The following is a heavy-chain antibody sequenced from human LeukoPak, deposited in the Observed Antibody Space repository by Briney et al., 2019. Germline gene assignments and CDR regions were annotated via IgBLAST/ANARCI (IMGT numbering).Heavy chain of an antibody. J-gene: IGHJ3*02. CDR1: GYSISSGYY. V-gene: IGHV4-38-2*02. CDR2: IYHSGST. D-gene: IGHD6-19*01. CDR3: ARHNFRWLPTGGAFDI. Sequence: PSETLSLTCTVSGYSISSGYYWGWIRQPPGKGLEWIGNIYHSGSTSYNPSLRSRVTISVDTSKNQFSLKLSSVTAADTAVYYCARHNFRWLPTGGAFDIWGQGTMVTVSS.